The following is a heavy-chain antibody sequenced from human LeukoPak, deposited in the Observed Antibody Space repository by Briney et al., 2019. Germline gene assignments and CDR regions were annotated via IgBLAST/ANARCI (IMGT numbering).Heavy chain of an antibody. D-gene: IGHD6-6*01. J-gene: IGHJ4*02. CDR1: GFIFSRYV. Sequence: GGSLRLSCAASGFIFSRYVMSWVRQAPGKGLEWVSAISGSGGSTYYADSVKGRFTISRDKSKNTLYLQMSSPRAEDTAVYYCAREVEYSTSSCDYWGQGTLVTVSS. CDR3: AREVEYSTSSCDY. V-gene: IGHV3-23*01. CDR2: ISGSGGST.